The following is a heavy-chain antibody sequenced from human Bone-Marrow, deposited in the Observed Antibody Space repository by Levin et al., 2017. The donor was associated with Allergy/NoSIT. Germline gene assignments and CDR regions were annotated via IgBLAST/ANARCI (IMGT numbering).Heavy chain of an antibody. V-gene: IGHV3-74*01. CDR3: ARERGDSQLVLDL. CDR2: IYSDGTNT. J-gene: IGHJ5*02. CDR1: GFIFSNYW. Sequence: GGSLRLSCAASGFIFSNYWMHWVRQAPGKGLVWVSRIYSDGTNTNYAGSLKGRFTISRDNAKNTLYLQINSLRAEDTAVYYCARERGDSQLVLDLWGQGTLVTVSS. D-gene: IGHD6-6*01.